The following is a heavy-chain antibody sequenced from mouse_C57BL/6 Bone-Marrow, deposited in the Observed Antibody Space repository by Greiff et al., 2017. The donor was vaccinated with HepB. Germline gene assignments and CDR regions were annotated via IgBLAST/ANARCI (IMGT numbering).Heavy chain of an antibody. Sequence: EVKLVESGGGLVQPKGSLKLSCAASGFSFNTYAMNWVRQAPGKGLEWVARIRSKSNNYATYYADSVKDRFTISRDDSESMLYLQMNNLKTEDTAMYYCVREGYYGNYPLAYWGQGTLVTVSA. V-gene: IGHV10-1*01. CDR2: IRSKSNNYAT. CDR1: GFSFNTYA. CDR3: VREGYYGNYPLAY. J-gene: IGHJ3*01. D-gene: IGHD2-1*01.